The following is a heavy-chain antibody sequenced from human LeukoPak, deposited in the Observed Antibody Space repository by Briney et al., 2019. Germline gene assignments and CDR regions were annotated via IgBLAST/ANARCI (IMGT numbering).Heavy chain of an antibody. CDR2: ISAYNGNT. CDR3: ARDPERATVTTLDY. Sequence: ASVKVSCKASGYTFTSYGISWVRQAPGQGLEWMGWISAYNGNTNYAQKLQGRVTMTTDTSTSTAYMELRSLRSDDTAVYYCARDPERATVTTLDYWGQGTLVTVSS. V-gene: IGHV1-18*01. D-gene: IGHD4-17*01. CDR1: GYTFTSYG. J-gene: IGHJ4*02.